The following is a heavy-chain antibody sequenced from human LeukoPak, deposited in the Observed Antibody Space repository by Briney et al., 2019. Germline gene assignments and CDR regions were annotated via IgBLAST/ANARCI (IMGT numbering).Heavy chain of an antibody. CDR3: ARGLFQGLRRVFDY. CDR2: INHSGST. D-gene: IGHD3-3*01. J-gene: IGHJ4*02. CDR1: GGSFSGYY. V-gene: IGHV4-34*01. Sequence: PSETLSLTCVAYGGSFSGYYWSWIRQPPGKGLEWIGEINHSGSTNYNPSLKSRVSISVDTSKNQFSLKLSSVTAADTAVYYCARGLFQGLRRVFDYWGQGTLVTVSS.